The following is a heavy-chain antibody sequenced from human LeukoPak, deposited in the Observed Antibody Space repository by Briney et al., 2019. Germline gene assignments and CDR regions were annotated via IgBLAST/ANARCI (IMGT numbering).Heavy chain of an antibody. Sequence: GGTLRLSCAAPGFTFSTQGMSWVRQAPGKGLEWVSAISGSGDSTYYADSVKGRFTISRDNSKNTLYLQTNSLRAEDTAVYYCARRSGIAVAGAFDYWGQGTLVTVSS. CDR1: GFTFSTQG. V-gene: IGHV3-23*01. J-gene: IGHJ4*02. CDR3: ARRSGIAVAGAFDY. D-gene: IGHD6-19*01. CDR2: ISGSGDST.